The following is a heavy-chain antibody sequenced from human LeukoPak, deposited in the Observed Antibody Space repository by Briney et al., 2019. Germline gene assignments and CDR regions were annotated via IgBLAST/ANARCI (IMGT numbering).Heavy chain of an antibody. CDR1: RFTFSNYA. V-gene: IGHV3-23*01. Sequence: GGSLRLSCVASRFTFSNYALTWVRQAPGKGLEWVSAISGSGGSTFYADSVMGRFTISRDNSKNTLYLQMNSLRAEDTAVYYCAKDGGSWVTYFDYWGQGTLVTVSS. CDR3: AKDGGSWVTYFDY. D-gene: IGHD6-13*01. J-gene: IGHJ4*02. CDR2: ISGSGGST.